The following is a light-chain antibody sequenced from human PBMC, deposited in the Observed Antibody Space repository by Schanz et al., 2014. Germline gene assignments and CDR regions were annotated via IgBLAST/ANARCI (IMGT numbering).Light chain of an antibody. CDR1: QNINND. Sequence: ETVMTQSPATLSVAPGETATLSCRASQNINNDVAWYQQKPGQAPRLLIYGASTRATGIPARFSGSGSGTEFTFTISSLQSEDFAVYYCLQYNDWPRTFGQGTQVDNK. CDR2: GAS. CDR3: LQYNDWPRT. V-gene: IGKV3-15*01. J-gene: IGKJ1*01.